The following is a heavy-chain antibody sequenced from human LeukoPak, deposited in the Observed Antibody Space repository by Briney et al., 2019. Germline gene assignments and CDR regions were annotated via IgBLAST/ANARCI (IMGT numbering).Heavy chain of an antibody. V-gene: IGHV3-21*01. Sequence: GGSLRLSCAVSAFSFSTYDMNWVRQAPGKGLEWVSSISSTGNYIYYADSVKGRSTISRDNAKNSLYLQMDGLRADDTAVYYCARARSKSGSNYSFPDAFDIWGQGTMVTVSS. CDR2: ISSTGNYI. CDR3: ARARSKSGSNYSFPDAFDI. CDR1: AFSFSTYD. D-gene: IGHD1-26*01. J-gene: IGHJ3*02.